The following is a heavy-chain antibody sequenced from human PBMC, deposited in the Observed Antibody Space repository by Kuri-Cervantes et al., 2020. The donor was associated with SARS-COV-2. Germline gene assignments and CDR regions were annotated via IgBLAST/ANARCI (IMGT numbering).Heavy chain of an antibody. D-gene: IGHD3-3*01. V-gene: IGHV4-59*11. J-gene: IGHJ4*02. CDR2: VYYSGTI. CDR3: ARDPSRGVRWSGYPNYFDY. Sequence: SETLSLTCTVSGGSISGHYWSWIRQPPGKGLEWIGYVYYSGTISYNPSLKSRVTISVDTSKNQFSLNLNSVTAADTAVYYCARDPSRGVRWSGYPNYFDYWGQGTLVTVSS. CDR1: GGSISGHY.